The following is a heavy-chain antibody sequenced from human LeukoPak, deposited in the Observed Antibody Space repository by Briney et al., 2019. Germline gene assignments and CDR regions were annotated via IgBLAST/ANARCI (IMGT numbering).Heavy chain of an antibody. V-gene: IGHV4-31*03. CDR2: IYNSGTT. Sequence: TSETLSLTCTVPGGSISSSTYYWNWIRQYPGKGLEWIGYIYNSGTTYYNPSLKSRVTISVDTSKNQFSLKLNSMSAADTAVYYCVEAPNPYYFDDWGQGTLVTVSS. J-gene: IGHJ4*02. D-gene: IGHD5-24*01. CDR3: VEAPNPYYFDD. CDR1: GGSISSSTYY.